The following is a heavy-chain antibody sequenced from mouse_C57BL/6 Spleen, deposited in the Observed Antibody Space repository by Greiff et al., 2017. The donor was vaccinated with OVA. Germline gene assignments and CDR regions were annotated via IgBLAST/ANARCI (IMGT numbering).Heavy chain of an antibody. Sequence: QVQLQQPGAELVRPGSSVKLSCKASGYTFTSYWMHWVKQRPIQGLEWIGNIDPSDSETHYNQKFKDKATLTVDKSSSTAYMQLSSLTSEDSAVDYCARSHWDGAMDYWGQGTSVTVSS. CDR1: GYTFTSYW. D-gene: IGHD4-1*01. CDR3: ARSHWDGAMDY. V-gene: IGHV1-52*01. J-gene: IGHJ4*01. CDR2: IDPSDSET.